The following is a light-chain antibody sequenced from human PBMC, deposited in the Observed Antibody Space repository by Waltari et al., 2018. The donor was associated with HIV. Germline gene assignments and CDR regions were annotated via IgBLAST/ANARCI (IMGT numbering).Light chain of an antibody. Sequence: DIQMTQSPSSLSASVGDRVTLLCRASQNIRNYLNWYQQKPGKAPNLLIYAASSLQSGVPSRFRGSGSGTDFTLTISSLQPEDFATYYCQHSYTTPWTFGQGTKVEIK. V-gene: IGKV1-39*01. CDR2: AAS. CDR1: QNIRNY. CDR3: QHSYTTPWT. J-gene: IGKJ1*01.